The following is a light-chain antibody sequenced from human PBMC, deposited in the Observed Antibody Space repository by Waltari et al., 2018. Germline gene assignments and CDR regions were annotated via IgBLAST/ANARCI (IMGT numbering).Light chain of an antibody. CDR3: QQYNNWPLT. V-gene: IGKV3-15*01. Sequence: EVVLTQPPDTLSVSPGERATLSCRTSRSVNSNLAWYQHKPGQSPRLLMYGASTRPPGIPARFSGSESGTEFTLTITSLQSEDFAVYYCQQYNNWPLTFGGGTKVEI. J-gene: IGKJ4*01. CDR1: RSVNSN. CDR2: GAS.